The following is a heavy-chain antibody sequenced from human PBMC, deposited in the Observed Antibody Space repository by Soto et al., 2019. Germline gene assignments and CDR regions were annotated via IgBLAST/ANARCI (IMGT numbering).Heavy chain of an antibody. CDR3: ARIPLLWLGELLEVGGMYV. D-gene: IGHD3-10*01. CDR1: GGSISSSNW. V-gene: IGHV4-4*02. J-gene: IGHJ6*02. Sequence: PSETLSLTCAVSGGSISSSNWWSWVRQPPGKGLEWIGEIYHSGSTNYNPSLKSRVTISVDKSKNQFSLKLSSVTAADTAVYYCARIPLLWLGELLEVGGMYVWGQGTTVTVSS. CDR2: IYHSGST.